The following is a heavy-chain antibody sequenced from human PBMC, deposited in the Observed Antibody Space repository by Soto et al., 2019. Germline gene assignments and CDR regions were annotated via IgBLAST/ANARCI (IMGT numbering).Heavy chain of an antibody. V-gene: IGHV3-53*02. CDR1: GFTVSSNY. Sequence: EVQLVETGGGLIQPGGSLRLSCAASGFTVSSNYMSWVRKAPGKGLEWVSVIYSGGSTYYADSVKGRFTISRDNSKNPLYLQMNSLRAEDTAVYYCATSYYYDHVQHWGQGTLVTVSS. CDR2: IYSGGST. CDR3: ATSYYYDHVQH. D-gene: IGHD3-22*01. J-gene: IGHJ1*01.